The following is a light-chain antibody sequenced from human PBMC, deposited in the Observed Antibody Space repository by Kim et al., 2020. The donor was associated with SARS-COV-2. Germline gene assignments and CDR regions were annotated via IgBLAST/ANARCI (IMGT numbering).Light chain of an antibody. V-gene: IGKV1-12*02. CDR2: AAT. J-gene: IGKJ2*01. CDR3: QQANSFPYT. Sequence: DIQMPQSPSSVSASVGDRVTITCRASQAISSWLAWYQQKPGKAPKLLIYAATSLQSGVPSRFSGSGSGIDFTLTISSLQPEDFATYNCQQANSFPYTCGQGTKLEI. CDR1: QAISSW.